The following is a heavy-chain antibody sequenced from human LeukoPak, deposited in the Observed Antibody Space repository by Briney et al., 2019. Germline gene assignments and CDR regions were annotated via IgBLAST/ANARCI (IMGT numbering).Heavy chain of an antibody. Sequence: SQTLSLTCAISGDSVSSNNAAWNWIRQPPSRGLEWLGRTYYRSKWYNDYAVSVKSRITINPDTSKNQFSLQLNSVTPEDTAVYYCARRVVRSTDYMDVWGKGTTVTVSS. V-gene: IGHV6-1*01. D-gene: IGHD3-3*01. J-gene: IGHJ6*03. CDR1: GDSVSSNNAA. CDR2: TYYRSKWYN. CDR3: ARRVVRSTDYMDV.